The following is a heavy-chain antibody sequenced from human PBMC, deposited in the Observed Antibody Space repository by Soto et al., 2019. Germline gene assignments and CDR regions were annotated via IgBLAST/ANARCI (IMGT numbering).Heavy chain of an antibody. CDR2: IDWENTK. V-gene: IGHV2-70*04. Sequence: VAGPTLVNPTQPLRLTFTVSGFSLSGTGMRVTWIRQPPGKALEWLARIDWENTKLYSTSLKTRLTISKDTSKNQVVLTMTNVDPADTGTYYCARAFYGMDVWGQGTTVTVSS. J-gene: IGHJ6*02. CDR3: ARAFYGMDV. CDR1: GFSLSGTGMR.